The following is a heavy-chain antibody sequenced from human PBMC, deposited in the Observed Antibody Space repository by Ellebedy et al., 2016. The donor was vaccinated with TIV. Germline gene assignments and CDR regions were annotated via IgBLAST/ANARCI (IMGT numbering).Heavy chain of an antibody. CDR1: GGTFSSYA. Sequence: ASVKVSCKASGGTFSSYAISWVRQAPGQGLEWMGRIIPILGIANYAPKFQGRVTITAGLSTSTAYMELSSLTSDDTAVYYCAIRSHTTDWWGGDYWGQGALVTVSS. V-gene: IGHV1-69*04. J-gene: IGHJ4*02. CDR2: IIPILGIA. CDR3: AIRSHTTDWWGGDY. D-gene: IGHD2-8*02.